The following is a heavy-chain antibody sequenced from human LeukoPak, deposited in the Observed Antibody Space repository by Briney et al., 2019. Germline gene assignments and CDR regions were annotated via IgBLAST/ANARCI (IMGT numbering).Heavy chain of an antibody. D-gene: IGHD6-19*01. CDR2: IYYSGST. CDR1: GGSISSYY. CDR3: VRLRAGDAFDI. J-gene: IGHJ3*02. V-gene: IGHV4-59*08. Sequence: PSETLSLTCTVSGGSISSYYWSWIRQPPGKGLEWIGYIYYSGSTNYNPSLRSRVTISVDTSKNQFSLKLSSVTAADTAVYYCVRLRAGDAFDIWGQGTMVTVSS.